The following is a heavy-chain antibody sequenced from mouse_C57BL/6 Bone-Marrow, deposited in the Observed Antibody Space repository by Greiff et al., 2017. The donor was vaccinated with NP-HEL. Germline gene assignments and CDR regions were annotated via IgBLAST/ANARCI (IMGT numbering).Heavy chain of an antibody. V-gene: IGHV1-55*01. D-gene: IGHD2-1*01. Sequence: QVQLQQPGAELVKPGASVKMSCKASGYTFTSYWLTWVKQRPGQGLEWIGDIYPGSGSTNYNEKFKSKATLTVDTSSSTAYMQLSSLTSEDSAVYYCAREALYGNYVSYFDYWGQGTTLTGSS. CDR3: AREALYGNYVSYFDY. J-gene: IGHJ2*01. CDR2: IYPGSGST. CDR1: GYTFTSYW.